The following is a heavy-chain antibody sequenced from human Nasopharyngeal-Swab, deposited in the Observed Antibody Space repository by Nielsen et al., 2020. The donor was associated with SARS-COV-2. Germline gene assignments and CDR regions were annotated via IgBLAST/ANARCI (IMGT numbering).Heavy chain of an antibody. J-gene: IGHJ5*02. V-gene: IGHV4-39*01. D-gene: IGHD3-10*01. CDR3: ARRRFGEVTHVDWFDP. CDR1: GDSVSSINQL. CDR2: ISHSGTT. Sequence: SETLSLTCTVSGDSVSSINQLWGWIRQPPGKGLEWIGSISHSGTTYFNPSLKSRVTMSVDASKNQFSLKLASVTASDTASYYCARRRFGEVTHVDWFDPWGQGTLVTVSS.